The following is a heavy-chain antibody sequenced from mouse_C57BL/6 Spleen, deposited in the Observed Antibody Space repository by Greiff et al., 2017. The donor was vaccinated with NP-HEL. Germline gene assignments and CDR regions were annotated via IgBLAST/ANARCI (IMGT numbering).Heavy chain of an antibody. CDR3: ARGIYDGYYGFAY. CDR1: GYTFTSYW. Sequence: QVQLQQPGAELVRPGSSVKLSCKASGYTFTSYWMDWVKQRPGQGLEWIGNIYPSDSETHYNQKFKDKATLTVDKSSSTAYMQLSSLTSEDSAVYYCARGIYDGYYGFAYWGQGTLVTVSA. D-gene: IGHD2-3*01. J-gene: IGHJ3*01. CDR2: IYPSDSET. V-gene: IGHV1-61*01.